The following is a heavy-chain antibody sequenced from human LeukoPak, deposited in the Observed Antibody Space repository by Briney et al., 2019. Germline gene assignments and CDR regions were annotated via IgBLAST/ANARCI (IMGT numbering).Heavy chain of an antibody. CDR1: GASISSSIHY. Sequence: SETLSLTCAVSGASISSSIHYWGWVRQPPGKGLEWIGSVYYSGGTYYNPSLESRLTISVDTSNNRFSLKLKSVTAADTAVFYCARVTTGSTTLDSWGQGILVTVS. V-gene: IGHV4-39*02. J-gene: IGHJ5*01. D-gene: IGHD1-1*01. CDR3: ARVTTGSTTLDS. CDR2: VYYSGGT.